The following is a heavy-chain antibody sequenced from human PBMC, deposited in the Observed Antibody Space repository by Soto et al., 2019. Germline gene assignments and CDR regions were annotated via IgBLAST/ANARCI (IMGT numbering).Heavy chain of an antibody. CDR1: GFTVSSNY. CDR2: IYSGGST. V-gene: IGHV3-53*04. CDR3: ARDGIAVAGTFDY. Sequence: VQLVESGGGLVQPGGSLRLSCAASGFTVSSNYMSWVRQAPGKGLEWVSVIYSGGSTYYADSVKGRFTISRHNSKNTLYLQMNSLRAEDTAVYYCARDGIAVAGTFDYWGQGTLVTVSS. D-gene: IGHD6-19*01. J-gene: IGHJ4*02.